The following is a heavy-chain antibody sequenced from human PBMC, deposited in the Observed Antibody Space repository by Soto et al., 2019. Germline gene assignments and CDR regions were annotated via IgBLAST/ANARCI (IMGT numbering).Heavy chain of an antibody. CDR3: ARDLAWKRGKVGRYYYGMDV. J-gene: IGHJ6*02. CDR2: ISTRSTYT. Sequence: QVLLVESGGGLVKAGGSLRLSCAASGFIFSDYYMSWVRQTPGKGLEWVSYISTRSTYTNYADSVKGRFTISRDNTKNTLYLRMDSLRVEDTAVYYCARDLAWKRGKVGRYYYGMDVWGQGTTVTVS. D-gene: IGHD1-1*01. CDR1: GFIFSDYY. V-gene: IGHV3-11*06.